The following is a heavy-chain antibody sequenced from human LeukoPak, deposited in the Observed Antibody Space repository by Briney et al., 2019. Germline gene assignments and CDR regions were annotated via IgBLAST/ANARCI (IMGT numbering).Heavy chain of an antibody. CDR3: ARIETYSSGWYDAFFDY. Sequence: NSSETLSLTCTVSGGSISSYYWSWIRQSPGKGLEWIGSIYHSGSTYYNPSLKSRVAISVDTSKNQFSLKLTSVTAADTAVYYCARIETYSSGWYDAFFDYWGQGTLVTV. CDR2: IYHSGST. CDR1: GGSISSYY. D-gene: IGHD6-19*01. V-gene: IGHV4-59*08. J-gene: IGHJ4*02.